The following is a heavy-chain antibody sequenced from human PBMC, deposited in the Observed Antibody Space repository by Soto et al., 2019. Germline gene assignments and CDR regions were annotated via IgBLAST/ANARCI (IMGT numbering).Heavy chain of an antibody. CDR2: INAGNGNT. D-gene: IGHD6-13*01. J-gene: IGHJ4*02. CDR3: ARDPLTYSSSWPIFDY. CDR1: GYTFTSYA. V-gene: IGHV1-3*01. Sequence: GASVKVSCKASGYTFTSYAMHWVRQAPGQRLEWMGWINAGNGNTKYSQKFQGRVTITRDTSASTAYMELSSLRSEDTAVYYCARDPLTYSSSWPIFDYWGQGTLVTVSS.